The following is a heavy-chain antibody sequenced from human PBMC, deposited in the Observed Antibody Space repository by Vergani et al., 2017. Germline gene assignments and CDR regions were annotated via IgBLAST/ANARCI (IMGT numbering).Heavy chain of an antibody. Sequence: EVQLVESGGGLVQPGRSLRLSCAASGFTFDDYAMHWVRQAPGKGLEWVSGISWNSGSIGYADSVKGRFTISRDNAKNSLYLQMNSLIAEVTALSYCVKDHYDFWSGYPNLSPFDLWGRGTLVTVSS. D-gene: IGHD3-3*01. V-gene: IGHV3-9*01. CDR3: VKDHYDFWSGYPNLSPFDL. J-gene: IGHJ2*01. CDR2: ISWNSGSI. CDR1: GFTFDDYA.